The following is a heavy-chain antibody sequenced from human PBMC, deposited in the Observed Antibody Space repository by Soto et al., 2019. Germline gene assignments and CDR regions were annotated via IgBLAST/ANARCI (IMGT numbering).Heavy chain of an antibody. V-gene: IGHV3-23*01. CDR1: GFTFSSYA. CDR3: AKYWEGRFLWGY. J-gene: IGHJ4*02. D-gene: IGHD3-3*01. Sequence: EVQLLESGGGLVQPGGSLRLSCAASGFTFSSYAMSWVRQAPGKGLEWVSAISGSGGSTYYADSVKDRFTISRDNSKNTLYLRMNSLRAEDTAVYYCAKYWEGRFLWGYWGQGTLVTVSS. CDR2: ISGSGGST.